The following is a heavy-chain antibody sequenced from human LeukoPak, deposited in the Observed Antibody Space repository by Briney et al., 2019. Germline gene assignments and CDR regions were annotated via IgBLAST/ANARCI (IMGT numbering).Heavy chain of an antibody. CDR1: GYTFVGYY. CDR2: IDPYTGNT. CDR3: AREYSASEH. D-gene: IGHD5-12*01. V-gene: IGHV1-2*02. J-gene: IGHJ4*02. Sequence: AASVKVSCKASGYTFVGYYLHWVRQAPGQGLEWMAWIDPYTGNTHYAQKFQGRITVTQDTSVSTTYMELSWLTSDDTARYYCAREYSASEHWGQGTLVTVSS.